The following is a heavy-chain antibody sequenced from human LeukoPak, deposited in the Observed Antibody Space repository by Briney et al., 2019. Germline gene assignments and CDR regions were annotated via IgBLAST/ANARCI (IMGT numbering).Heavy chain of an antibody. Sequence: GGSLRLSCAASGFTVSNNYMSWVRQAPGKGLEWISVIYSGGSTYYADSVKGRFTISRDNSKNTVYLQMNGLTAEDTAVYYCARDPTGASVWGKGTTVTVSS. V-gene: IGHV3-53*01. J-gene: IGHJ6*04. D-gene: IGHD1-14*01. CDR1: GFTVSNNY. CDR3: ARDPTGASV. CDR2: IYSGGST.